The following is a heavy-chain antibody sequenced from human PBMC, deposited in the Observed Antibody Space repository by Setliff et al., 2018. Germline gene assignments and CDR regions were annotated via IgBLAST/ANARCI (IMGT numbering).Heavy chain of an antibody. CDR1: GASISANHY. CDR2: ISSRSNTI. J-gene: IGHJ6*03. D-gene: IGHD3-22*01. CDR3: ATNPRKGRSGGYYYDDPYYFYMDV. V-gene: IGHV3-11*04. Sequence: LSLTCTVSGASISANHYWGWIRQTPGKGLEWISGISSRSNTIYYADSVKGRFTISRDNAKNSLYLQLNSLRAEDTAVYYCATNPRKGRSGGYYYDDPYYFYMDVWGKGTTVTVSS.